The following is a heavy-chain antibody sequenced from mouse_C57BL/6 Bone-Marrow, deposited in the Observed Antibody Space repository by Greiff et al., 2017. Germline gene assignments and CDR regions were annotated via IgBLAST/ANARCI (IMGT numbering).Heavy chain of an antibody. CDR3: ARQGVGYAMDY. V-gene: IGHV5-6*01. J-gene: IGHJ4*01. CDR2: ISSGGSYT. CDR1: GFTFSSYG. Sequence: EVMLVESGGDLVKPGGSLKLSCAASGFTFSSYGMSWVRQTPDKRLEWVATISSGGSYTYYPDSVKGRFTLTRDNAKNTLYLQMSSLKSEDTAMYYCARQGVGYAMDYWGQGTSVTVSS. D-gene: IGHD1-1*02.